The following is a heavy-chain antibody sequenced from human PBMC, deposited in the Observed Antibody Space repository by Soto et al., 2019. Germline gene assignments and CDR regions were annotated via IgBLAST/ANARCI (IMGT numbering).Heavy chain of an antibody. CDR1: GFTFSSYG. V-gene: IGHV3-33*01. CDR3: ARDYYDFWSDTNGYFDY. CDR2: IWYDGSNK. D-gene: IGHD3-3*01. Sequence: GGSLRLSCAASGFTFSSYGMHWVRQAPGKGLEWVAVIWYDGSNKYYADSVKGRFTISRDNSKNTLYLQMNSLRAEDTAVYYCARDYYDFWSDTNGYFDYWGQGTLVTVSS. J-gene: IGHJ4*02.